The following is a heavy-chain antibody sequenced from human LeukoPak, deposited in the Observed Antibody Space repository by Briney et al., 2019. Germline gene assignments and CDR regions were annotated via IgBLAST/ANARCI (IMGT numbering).Heavy chain of an antibody. J-gene: IGHJ3*02. D-gene: IGHD3-22*01. CDR3: ARGVYDSSVYYLGGGGWDAFDI. CDR1: GGSFSGYY. Sequence: PSETLSLTCAVYGGSFSGYYWSWIRQPPGKGLEWIGEINHSGSTNYNPSLKSRVTISVDTSKNQFSLKLSSVTAADTAVYYCARGVYDSSVYYLGGGGWDAFDIWGQGTMVTVSS. CDR2: INHSGST. V-gene: IGHV4-34*01.